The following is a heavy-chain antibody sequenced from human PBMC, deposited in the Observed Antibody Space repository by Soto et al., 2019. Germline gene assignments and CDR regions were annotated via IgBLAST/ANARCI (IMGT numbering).Heavy chain of an antibody. CDR3: ARNDYGSGSYGSWFDP. J-gene: IGHJ5*02. CDR2: IYYSGST. V-gene: IGHV4-31*03. Sequence: QVQLQESGPGLVKPSQTLSLTCTVSGGSISSGGYYWSWIRQHPGKGREWIGYIYYSGSTYYNPSLKSRVTISVDTSKNQCSLKLSSVTAADTAVYYCARNDYGSGSYGSWFDPWGQGTLVTVSS. D-gene: IGHD3-10*01. CDR1: GGSISSGGYY.